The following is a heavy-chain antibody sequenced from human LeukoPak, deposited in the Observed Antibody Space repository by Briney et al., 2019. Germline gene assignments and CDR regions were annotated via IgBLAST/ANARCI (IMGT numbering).Heavy chain of an antibody. Sequence: SVKVSCKASGGTFSSYAISWVRQAPGQGLEWMGRIIPILGIANYAQKFQGRVTITADKSTSTAYMELSSLRSEDTAVYYCARGMERAAGTNYYYGMDIWGQGTTVTVSS. CDR2: IIPILGIA. V-gene: IGHV1-69*04. J-gene: IGHJ6*02. CDR1: GGTFSSYA. D-gene: IGHD6-13*01. CDR3: ARGMERAAGTNYYYGMDI.